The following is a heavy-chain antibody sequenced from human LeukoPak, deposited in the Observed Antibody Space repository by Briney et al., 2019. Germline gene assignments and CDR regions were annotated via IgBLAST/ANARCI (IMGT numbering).Heavy chain of an antibody. Sequence: GGSLRLSCAASGFTFSSYWMSWVRQAPGKGLEWVANIKQDGSEKYYVDSVKGRFTISRDNAKKSLYLQMNSLRAEDTAVYYCARLESGGFWSGHYRFYWYFDLWGRGTLVTVSS. D-gene: IGHD3-3*01. CDR1: GFTFSSYW. CDR2: IKQDGSEK. CDR3: ARLESGGFWSGHYRFYWYFDL. V-gene: IGHV3-7*01. J-gene: IGHJ2*01.